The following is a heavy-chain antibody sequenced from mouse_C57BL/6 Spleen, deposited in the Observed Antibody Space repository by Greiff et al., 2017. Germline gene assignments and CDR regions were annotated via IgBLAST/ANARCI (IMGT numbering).Heavy chain of an antibody. CDR1: GFTFSSYT. V-gene: IGHV5-9*01. CDR3: ARQPSTVVATPNYFDY. CDR2: ISGGGGNT. J-gene: IGHJ2*01. D-gene: IGHD1-1*01. Sequence: EVQGVESGGGLVKPGGSLKLSCAASGFTFSSYTMSWVRQTPEKRLEWVATISGGGGNTYYPDSVKGRFTISRDNAKNTLYLQMSSLRSEDTALYYCARQPSTVVATPNYFDYWGQGTTLTVSS.